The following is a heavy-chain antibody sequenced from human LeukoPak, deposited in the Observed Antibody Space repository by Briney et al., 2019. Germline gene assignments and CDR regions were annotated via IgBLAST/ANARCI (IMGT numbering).Heavy chain of an antibody. CDR1: GFSFSSHA. CDR3: ARGPNSQDY. V-gene: IGHV3-74*01. J-gene: IGHJ4*02. D-gene: IGHD4-23*01. Sequence: AGGSLRLSCAASGFSFSSHAMCWVRQAPGKGLVWVSHINNDGSSTSYADSVKGRFTISRDNAKNTLYLQMNSLRAEDTAVYYCARGPNSQDYWGQGTLVTVSS. CDR2: INNDGSST.